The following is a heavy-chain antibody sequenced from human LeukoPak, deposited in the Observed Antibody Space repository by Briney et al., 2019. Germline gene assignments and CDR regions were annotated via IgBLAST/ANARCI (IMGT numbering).Heavy chain of an antibody. J-gene: IGHJ6*03. V-gene: IGHV1-2*02. CDR3: ARARYESRIWPKSRYDYYYYMDV. CDR2: IYPHSGGT. D-gene: IGHD3-3*01. CDR1: GYTFTGYY. Sequence: ASVKVSCKASGYTFTGYYIHWVRQAPGQGLEWMGWIYPHSGGTDYAQKFQGRVTMTRDTSISTAYMELSRLRSEDMAVYYCARARYESRIWPKSRYDYYYYMDVWGKGTTVTVSS.